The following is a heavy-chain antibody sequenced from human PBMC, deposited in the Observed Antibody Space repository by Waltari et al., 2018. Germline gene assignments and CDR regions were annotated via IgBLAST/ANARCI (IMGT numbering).Heavy chain of an antibody. D-gene: IGHD5-12*01. J-gene: IGHJ5*02. CDR2: ISGSGGSK. V-gene: IGHV3-23*01. Sequence: EVQLLESGGGLVQPGGSLRLSCAASGFPFSSYAMSWFRQAPGKGLEWVSAISGSGGSKYYADSVKGRFTISRDNSTNTLYLQMNSLRAEDTAVYYCAKGLRVAYNWFDPWGQGTLVTVSS. CDR1: GFPFSSYA. CDR3: AKGLRVAYNWFDP.